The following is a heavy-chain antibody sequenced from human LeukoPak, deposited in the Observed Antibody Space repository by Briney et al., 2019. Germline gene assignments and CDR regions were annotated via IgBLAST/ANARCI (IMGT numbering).Heavy chain of an antibody. J-gene: IGHJ6*03. CDR1: GFTFSSYS. D-gene: IGHD6-13*01. V-gene: IGHV3-48*01. Sequence: GGSLRLSCAASGFTFSSYSMHWVRQAPGKGLEWVSYISSSSSTIYYADSVKGRFTISRDNAKNSLYLQMNSLRAEDTAVYYCARGTAAVLYYYYYMDVWGKGTTVTVSS. CDR2: ISSSSSTI. CDR3: ARGTAAVLYYYYYMDV.